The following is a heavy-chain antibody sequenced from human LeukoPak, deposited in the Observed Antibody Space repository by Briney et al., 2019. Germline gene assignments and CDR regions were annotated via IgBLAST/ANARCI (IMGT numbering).Heavy chain of an antibody. J-gene: IGHJ4*02. D-gene: IGHD5-18*01. V-gene: IGHV1-8*01. CDR3: ARSERIRLWPPLDY. CDR1: GYTFTSYD. CDR2: MNPSSGNT. Sequence: ASVTDSCQATGYTFTSYDINGVREATGQGVEWMGWMNPSSGNTSYAQKFQGRVTMTRNTSKNTAYMELSSLRSEDTAVYYCARSERIRLWPPLDYWGQGTLVTVSS.